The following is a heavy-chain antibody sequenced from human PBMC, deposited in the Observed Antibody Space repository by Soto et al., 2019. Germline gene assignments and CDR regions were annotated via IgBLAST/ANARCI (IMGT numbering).Heavy chain of an antibody. J-gene: IGHJ4*02. CDR2: IYYSGST. CDR3: ARGRRYSSGLFDY. CDR1: GDSISIYY. V-gene: IGHV4-59*01. Sequence: SETLSLTCAVSGDSISIYYCMWIRQPPGKGLEWIGYIYYSGSTNYNPSLKSRVTISVDTSKNQFSLKLSSVTAADTAVYYCARGRRYSSGLFDYWGQGTLVTVSS. D-gene: IGHD6-19*01.